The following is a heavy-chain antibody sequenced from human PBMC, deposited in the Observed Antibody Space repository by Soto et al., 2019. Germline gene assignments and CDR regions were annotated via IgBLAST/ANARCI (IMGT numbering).Heavy chain of an antibody. J-gene: IGHJ4*02. CDR3: ATYYYDSSGYYPN. CDR2: ISSSGSTI. CDR1: GFTFSDYY. D-gene: IGHD3-22*01. V-gene: IGHV3-11*01. Sequence: PGGSLRLSCAASGFTFSDYYMSWIRQAPGKGLEWVSYISSSGSTIYYADSVKGRFTISRDNAKNSLYLQMNSLRAEDTAVYYCATYYYDSSGYYPNWGQGTLVTVSS.